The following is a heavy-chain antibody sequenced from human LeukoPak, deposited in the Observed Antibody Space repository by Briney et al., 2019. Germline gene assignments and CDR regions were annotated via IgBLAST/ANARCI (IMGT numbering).Heavy chain of an antibody. D-gene: IGHD1-26*01. CDR1: GFTFDDYG. Sequence: GGSLRLSCAASGFTFDDYGMSWVRQAPGKGLEWVSGINWNGGSTGYADSVKGRFTISRDNTKNSLYLQMTSLRVDDTAVYYCAREGKNGWDFDHWGQGTLVTVSS. CDR2: INWNGGST. CDR3: AREGKNGWDFDH. V-gene: IGHV3-20*04. J-gene: IGHJ4*02.